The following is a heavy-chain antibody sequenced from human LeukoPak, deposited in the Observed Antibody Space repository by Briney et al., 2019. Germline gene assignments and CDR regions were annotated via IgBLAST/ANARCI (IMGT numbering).Heavy chain of an antibody. CDR1: GFTFSTYA. J-gene: IGHJ6*02. V-gene: IGHV3-23*01. Sequence: GGSLRLSCAASGFTFSTYAISWVRQAPGKGLEWVSAISGSGGNTYYADSVKGRFTISRDNSKNTLYLQMNSLRADDTAVYYCAKSEGGTTHYYYGMDVWGQGTTVTVSS. CDR3: AKSEGGTTHYYYGMDV. D-gene: IGHD1-7*01. CDR2: ISGSGGNT.